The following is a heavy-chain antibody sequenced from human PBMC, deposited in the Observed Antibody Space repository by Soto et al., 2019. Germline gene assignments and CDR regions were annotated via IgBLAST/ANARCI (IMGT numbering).Heavy chain of an antibody. D-gene: IGHD1-26*01. J-gene: IGHJ6*02. CDR2: IKSKTDGGTT. CDR3: TTVPWGYYYYGMDV. CDR1: GFTFSNAW. Sequence: PGGSVRLSCAASGFTFSNAWMSWVRQAPGKGLEWVGRIKSKTDGGTTDYAAPVKGRFTISRDDSKNTLYLQMNSLKTEDTAVYYCTTVPWGYYYYGMDVWGQGTTVTVSS. V-gene: IGHV3-15*01.